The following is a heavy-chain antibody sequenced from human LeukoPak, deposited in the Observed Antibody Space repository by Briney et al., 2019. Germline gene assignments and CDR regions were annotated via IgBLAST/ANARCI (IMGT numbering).Heavy chain of an antibody. D-gene: IGHD3-10*01. CDR2: ISLIGGTK. J-gene: IGHJ3*02. V-gene: IGHV3-23*01. Sequence: GGSLRLSCAASGLAFSDYWMSWVRQAPGKGLEWVSGISLIGGTKYYADSVKGRFTISRDNSKNTLYLQMNSLRAEDTAVCYCAKERGEIFGEAFRIWGQGTVVTVSS. CDR3: AKERGEIFGEAFRI. CDR1: GLAFSDYW.